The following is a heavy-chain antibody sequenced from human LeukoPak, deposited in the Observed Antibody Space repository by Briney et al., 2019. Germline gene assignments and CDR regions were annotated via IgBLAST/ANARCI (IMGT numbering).Heavy chain of an antibody. CDR1: GFTFSSYE. CDR2: ISTSGSII. V-gene: IGHV3-48*03. CDR3: ARGRIYFDY. Sequence: GGSLRLSCAASGFTFSSYEIHWVRQAPGQGLEWVSYISTSGSIINYADSVKGRFTISRDNAKNSLYLQMNSLTAEDTALYYCARGRIYFDYWGQGTLVTVYS. J-gene: IGHJ4*02.